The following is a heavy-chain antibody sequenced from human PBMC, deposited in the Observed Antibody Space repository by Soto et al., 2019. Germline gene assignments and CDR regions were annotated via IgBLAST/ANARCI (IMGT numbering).Heavy chain of an antibody. CDR1: GYSFTSYW. V-gene: IGHV5-10-1*01. CDR3: ARLFVGSIAAAPTGGMDG. Sequence: PGESLKISCKGSGYSFTSYWISWVRQMPGKGLEWMGRIDPSDSYTNYSPSFQGHVTISADKSISTAYLQWSSLKASDTAMYYSARLFVGSIAAAPTGGMDGWGQGTTGTVSS. J-gene: IGHJ6*02. D-gene: IGHD6-13*01. CDR2: IDPSDSYT.